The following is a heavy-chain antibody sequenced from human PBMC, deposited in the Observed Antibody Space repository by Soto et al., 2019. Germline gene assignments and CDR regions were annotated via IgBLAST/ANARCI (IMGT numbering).Heavy chain of an antibody. CDR1: GGTFSSYA. Sequence: QVQLVQSGAEVKKPGSSVKVSCKASGGTFSSYAISWVRQAPGQGLEWMGGIIPISETTNYAQKFLGRVTITADESKSTAYMELSSLPSEDTAVYYCTRSQGSSTSLEIYYYYYYGMEVWGQGTRVTVSS. CDR2: IIPISETT. CDR3: TRSQGSSTSLEIYYYYYYGMEV. D-gene: IGHD2-2*01. J-gene: IGHJ6*02. V-gene: IGHV1-69*01.